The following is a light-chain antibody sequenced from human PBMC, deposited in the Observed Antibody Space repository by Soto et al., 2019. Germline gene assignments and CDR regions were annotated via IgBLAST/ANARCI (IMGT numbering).Light chain of an antibody. CDR3: QQVKSYPRT. CDR2: VAS. J-gene: IGKJ4*01. V-gene: IGKV1-9*01. Sequence: DINLTQSPSSLSASVGDRVTITCRASQASTNNLAWYQQKPGNPPKLLIYVASTLHSGVPSRCSVRKVGTQFIITIDSMQPEVFATYYCQQVKSYPRTFVGGTKVEIK. CDR1: QASTNN.